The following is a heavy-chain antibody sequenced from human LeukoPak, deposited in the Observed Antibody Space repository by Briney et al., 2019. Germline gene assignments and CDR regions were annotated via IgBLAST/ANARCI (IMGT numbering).Heavy chain of an antibody. D-gene: IGHD3-22*01. J-gene: IGHJ3*02. CDR1: GFTFSSYS. CDR2: ISSSSSYI. Sequence: GGSLRLSCAASGFTFSSYSMNWVRQAPGKGLEWVSSISSSSSYIYYADSVKGRFTISRDNAKNSLYLQMNSLRAEDTAVYYCARYGVGYYDSSGYYPPPPLDAFDIWGQGTMVTVSS. CDR3: ARYGVGYYDSSGYYPPPPLDAFDI. V-gene: IGHV3-21*01.